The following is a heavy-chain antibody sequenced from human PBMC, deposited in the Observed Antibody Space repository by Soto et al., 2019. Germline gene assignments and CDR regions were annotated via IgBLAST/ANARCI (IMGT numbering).Heavy chain of an antibody. V-gene: IGHV3-7*01. Sequence: GGSLRLSCAASGFTFSSYWMSWVRQAPGKGLEWVANIKQDGSEKYYVDSVKGRFTISRDNAKNSLYLQMNSLRAEDTAVYYCARVSLWFGEPLFPQNYYYYYMDVWGKGTTVTVSS. CDR2: IKQDGSEK. CDR3: ARVSLWFGEPLFPQNYYYYYMDV. J-gene: IGHJ6*03. D-gene: IGHD3-10*01. CDR1: GFTFSSYW.